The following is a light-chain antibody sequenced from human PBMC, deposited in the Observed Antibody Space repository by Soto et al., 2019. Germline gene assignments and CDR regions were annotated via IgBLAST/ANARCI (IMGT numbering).Light chain of an antibody. J-gene: IGLJ1*01. CDR1: SSNIGAGYD. CDR3: QSYDSSLSALYV. V-gene: IGLV1-40*01. Sequence: QLVLTQPPSVSGAPGQRVTISCTGSSSNIGAGYDVHWYQQLPGTAPKLLIYGNSNRPSGVPDRFSGSKSGTSASLAITGLQAEDEADYCCQSYDSSLSALYVFGTGTKLTVL. CDR2: GNS.